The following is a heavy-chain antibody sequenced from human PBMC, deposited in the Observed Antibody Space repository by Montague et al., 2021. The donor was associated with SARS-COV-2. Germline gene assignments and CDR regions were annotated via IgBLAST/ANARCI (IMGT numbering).Heavy chain of an antibody. CDR1: SGSIISSGYY. CDR2: IDYSGTT. D-gene: IGHD3-10*01. Sequence: SETRSLTCSISSGSIISSGYYWGWIRQPPGKELEWFGNIDYSGTTYYXXXLQSRGTISVDTSKNHLSLRLSSVTAADTAVYFCARGMIRGVTTPCDSWGQGSQVTVSS. J-gene: IGHJ4*02. V-gene: IGHV4-39*02. CDR3: ARGMIRGVTTPCDS.